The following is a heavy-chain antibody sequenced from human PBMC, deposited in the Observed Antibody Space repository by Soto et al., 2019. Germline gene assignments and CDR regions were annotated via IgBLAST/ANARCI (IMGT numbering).Heavy chain of an antibody. D-gene: IGHD2-15*01. CDR1: GYTFTSYY. V-gene: IGHV1-46*03. J-gene: IGHJ3*02. CDR2: INPSGGST. CDR3: AREGCSGGSCYSDAFDI. Sequence: ASVKVSCKASGYTFTSYYMHWVRQAPGQGLEWMGIINPSGGSTSYAQKFQGRVTMTRDTSTSTVYMELSSLRSEDTAVYYCAREGCSGGSCYSDAFDIWGQGTMVTVSS.